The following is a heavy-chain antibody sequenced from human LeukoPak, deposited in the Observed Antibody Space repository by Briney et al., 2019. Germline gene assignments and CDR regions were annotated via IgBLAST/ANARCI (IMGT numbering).Heavy chain of an antibody. D-gene: IGHD3-22*01. Sequence: GGSLRLSCAASEFTFSTSAMHWVRQAPGKGLEYISAITNDGGYTYYANSVKGRFTISRDNSKNTLFLQMGSLRTEDMAVYYCARALPSGYYDYWGQGTLVTVSS. J-gene: IGHJ4*02. V-gene: IGHV3-64*01. CDR1: EFTFSTSA. CDR2: ITNDGGYT. CDR3: ARALPSGYYDY.